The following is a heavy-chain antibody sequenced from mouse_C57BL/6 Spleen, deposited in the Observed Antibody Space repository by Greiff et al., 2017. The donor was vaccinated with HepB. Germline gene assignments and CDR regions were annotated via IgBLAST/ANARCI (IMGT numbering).Heavy chain of an antibody. V-gene: IGHV1-76*01. CDR3: ATGSRGPFDY. CDR1: GYTFTDYY. Sequence: VQLQQSGAELVRPGASVKLSCKASGYTFTDYYINWVKQRPGQGLEWIARIYPGSGNTYYNEKFKGKATLTAEKSSSTAYMQLSSLTSEDSAVYFCATGSRGPFDYWGQSTTLTVSS. CDR2: IYPGSGNT. J-gene: IGHJ2*01. D-gene: IGHD4-1*01.